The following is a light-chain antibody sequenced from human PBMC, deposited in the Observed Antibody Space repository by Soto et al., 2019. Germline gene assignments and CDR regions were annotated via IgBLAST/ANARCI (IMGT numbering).Light chain of an antibody. CDR1: QVIRND. J-gene: IGKJ2*01. V-gene: IGKV1-6*01. CDR3: LQDYTYPRT. CDR2: AAS. Sequence: AIQMTQSPSSLSASVGDRVSITCRASQVIRNDVGWYQQKPGKAPKLLIFAASSLQSGVPSRFGGSGSGTDFTLTISSLQPEDFATYYCLQDYTYPRTFGQGTKLEIK.